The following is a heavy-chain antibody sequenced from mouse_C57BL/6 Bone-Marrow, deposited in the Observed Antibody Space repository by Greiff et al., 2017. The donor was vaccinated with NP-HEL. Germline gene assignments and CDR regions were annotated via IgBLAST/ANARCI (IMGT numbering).Heavy chain of an antibody. D-gene: IGHD1-3*01. CDR3: ARGGSGSDYAMDY. CDR1: GYSFTDYN. CDR2: INPNYGTT. J-gene: IGHJ4*01. Sequence: EVKLMESGPELVKPGASVKISCKASGYSFTDYNMNWVKQSNGKSLEWIGVINPNYGTTSYNQKFKGKATLTVAQPYSTPYMHLNSLTSEDSAVYYCARGGSGSDYAMDYWGQGTSVTVSS. V-gene: IGHV1-39*01.